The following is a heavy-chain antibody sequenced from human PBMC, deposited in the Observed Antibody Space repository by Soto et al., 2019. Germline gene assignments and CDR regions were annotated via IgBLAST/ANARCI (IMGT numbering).Heavy chain of an antibody. D-gene: IGHD3-22*01. J-gene: IGHJ4*02. V-gene: IGHV4-4*02. CDR3: ARRRRQITMIPYDY. CDR1: GGSISSSNW. Sequence: SETPSLTCAVSGGSISSSNWWGWVRQPPGKGLEWIGEIYHSGSTNYNPSLKSRVTISVDKSKNQFSLKLSSVTAADTAVYYCARRRRQITMIPYDYWGQGTLVTVSS. CDR2: IYHSGST.